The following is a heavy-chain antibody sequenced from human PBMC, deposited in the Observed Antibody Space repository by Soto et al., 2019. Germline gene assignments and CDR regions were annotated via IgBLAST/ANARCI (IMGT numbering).Heavy chain of an antibody. D-gene: IGHD3-22*01. CDR3: ARHEYVSSSYDLLDV. CDR2: IYYTGTT. CDR1: GGSVTNINYF. V-gene: IGHV4-39*01. Sequence: SETLSLTCSVSGGSVTNINYFWAWIRQSPGKGLEWIANIYYTGTTFYNPSLRSRVSMTIDASKNRFSLNLSSVTASDTALYYCARHEYVSSSYDLLDVWGRGTMVTVSS. J-gene: IGHJ3*01.